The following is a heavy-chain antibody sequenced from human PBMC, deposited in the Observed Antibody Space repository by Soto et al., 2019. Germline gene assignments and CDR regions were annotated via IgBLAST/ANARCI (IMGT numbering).Heavy chain of an antibody. CDR1: GGSISSYY. V-gene: IGHV4-59*01. J-gene: IGHJ4*02. D-gene: IGHD3-10*01. CDR2: IYYSGST. Sequence: SSETLSLTCTVSGGSISSYYWSWIRQPPGKGLELIGYIYYSGSTNYNPSLKSRVTISVDTSKNQFSLKLSSVTAADTAVYYCARERGLDDWGQGTLVTVSS. CDR3: ARERGLDD.